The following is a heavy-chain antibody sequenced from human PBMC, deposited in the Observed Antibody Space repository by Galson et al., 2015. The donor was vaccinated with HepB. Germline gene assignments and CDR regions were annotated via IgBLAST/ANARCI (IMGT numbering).Heavy chain of an antibody. V-gene: IGHV3-23*01. D-gene: IGHD6-13*01. CDR2: ISGSGGST. J-gene: IGHJ4*02. CDR1: GFTFSSYA. Sequence: SLRLSCAASGFTFSSYAMSWVRQAPGKGLEWVSAISGSGGSTYYADSVKGRFTISRDNSKNTLYLQMNSLRAEDTAVYYCAKGVESSFYFDYWGQGTLVTVSS. CDR3: AKGVESSFYFDY.